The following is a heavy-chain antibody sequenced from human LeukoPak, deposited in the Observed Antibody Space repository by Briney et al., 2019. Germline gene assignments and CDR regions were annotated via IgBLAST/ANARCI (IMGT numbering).Heavy chain of an antibody. CDR1: GGSISSHY. Sequence: KASETLSLTCTVSGGSISSHYWSWIRQPPGKGLEWIGYIYYSGSTNYNPSLKSRLTISADTSKNQFSLKLSSVTAADTAVYYCARDGAVAGTWFDPWGQGTLVTVSS. J-gene: IGHJ5*02. CDR2: IYYSGST. D-gene: IGHD6-19*01. CDR3: ARDGAVAGTWFDP. V-gene: IGHV4-59*11.